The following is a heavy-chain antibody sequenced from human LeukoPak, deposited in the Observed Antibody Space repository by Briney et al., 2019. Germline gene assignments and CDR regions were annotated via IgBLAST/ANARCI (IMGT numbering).Heavy chain of an antibody. CDR2: IYYSGST. CDR1: GGSISSGDYY. CDR3: ARERVVVAATHYFDY. V-gene: IGHV4-30-4*01. J-gene: IGHJ4*02. D-gene: IGHD2-15*01. Sequence: SETLSLTCTVSGGSISSGDYYWGWVRQPPGTGLEWIGYIYYSGSTYYNPSLKSRVTISVDTSKNQFSLKLSSVTAADTAVYYCARERVVVAATHYFDYWGQGTLVTVSS.